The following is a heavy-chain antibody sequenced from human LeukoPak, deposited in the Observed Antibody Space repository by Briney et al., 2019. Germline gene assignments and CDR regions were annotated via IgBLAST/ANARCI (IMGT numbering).Heavy chain of an antibody. J-gene: IGHJ3*02. CDR1: GGSLSSYY. V-gene: IGHV4-59*08. CDR2: IYYSGST. D-gene: IGHD5-18*01. Sequence: SETLSLTCTVSGGSLSSYYWSWIRQPPGKGLEWIGYIYYSGSTNYNPSLKSRVTISVGTSKNQFSLKLSSVTAADTAVYYCARQLWLFDAFDIWGQGTMVTVSS. CDR3: ARQLWLFDAFDI.